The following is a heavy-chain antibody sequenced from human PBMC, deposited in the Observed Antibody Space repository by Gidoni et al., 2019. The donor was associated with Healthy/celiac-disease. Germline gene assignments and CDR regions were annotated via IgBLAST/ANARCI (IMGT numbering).Heavy chain of an antibody. CDR1: GGSFSGYD. J-gene: IGHJ4*02. Sequence: QVQLQQWGAGLLKPSETLSLTCAVSGGSFSGYDWSWIRPPPGKGLEWIGEINHSGSTNYNPSLKSRVTISVDTSKNQFALKLSSVTAADTAVYYCARRGGSGSYSIDYWGQGTLVTVSS. CDR3: ARRGGSGSYSIDY. V-gene: IGHV4-34*01. D-gene: IGHD1-26*01. CDR2: INHSGST.